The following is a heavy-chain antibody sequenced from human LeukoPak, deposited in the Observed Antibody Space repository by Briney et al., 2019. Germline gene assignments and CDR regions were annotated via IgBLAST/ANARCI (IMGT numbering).Heavy chain of an antibody. J-gene: IGHJ5*02. CDR1: GYTFTTYD. D-gene: IGHD6-19*01. V-gene: IGHV1-8*01. CDR3: ARGRGSGHKENCFDP. Sequence: ASVKVSFKASGYTFTTYDINWVRQATGQGLEWMGWMNPNSGNTGYTQKFQCRVTITRNTSISTAYMELSNLRSEDTAVYYCARGRGSGHKENCFDPWGQGTLVTVSA. CDR2: MNPNSGNT.